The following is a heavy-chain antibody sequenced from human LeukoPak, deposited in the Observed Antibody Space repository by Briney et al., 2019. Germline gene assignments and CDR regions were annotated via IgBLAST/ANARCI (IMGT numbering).Heavy chain of an antibody. CDR3: ARVLNYYDSSGHDY. V-gene: IGHV4-34*01. D-gene: IGHD3-22*01. Sequence: SETLSLTCAVYGGSFSGYYWSWIRQPPGKGLEWIGEINHSGSTNYNPSLKSRVTISVDTSKNQFSLKLSSVTAADTAVYYCARVLNYYDSSGHDYWGQGTLVTVSS. CDR1: GGSFSGYY. J-gene: IGHJ4*02. CDR2: INHSGST.